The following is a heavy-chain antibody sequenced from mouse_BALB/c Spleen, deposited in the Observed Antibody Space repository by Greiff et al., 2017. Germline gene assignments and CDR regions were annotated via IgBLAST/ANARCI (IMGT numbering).Heavy chain of an antibody. V-gene: IGHV1-69*01. CDR1: GYTFTDYW. J-gene: IGHJ4*01. CDR3: ARGGYGNYGGAMDD. D-gene: IGHD2-1*01. Sequence: QVQLQQPGAELVMPGASVKMSCKASGYTFTDYWMHWVKQRPGQGLEWIGAIDTSDSYTSYNQKFKGKATLTVDESSSTAYMQLSSLTSEDSAVYDCARGGYGNYGGAMDDGGQGASVTVAS. CDR2: IDTSDSYT.